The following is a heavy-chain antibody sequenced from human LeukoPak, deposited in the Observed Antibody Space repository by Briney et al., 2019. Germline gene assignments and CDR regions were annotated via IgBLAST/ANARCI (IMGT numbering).Heavy chain of an antibody. CDR1: GFTVSSNY. V-gene: IGHV3-21*01. J-gene: IGHJ4*02. CDR2: ITRSSIYI. CDR3: ARVRYDGSGYYSIYDY. Sequence: GGSLRLSCAASGFTVSSNYMSWVRQAPGKGLEWVSSITRSSIYIYYADSVKGRFTISRDNAKNSLYLQMNSLRAEDTAVYYCARVRYDGSGYYSIYDYWGQGTLVTVSS. D-gene: IGHD3-22*01.